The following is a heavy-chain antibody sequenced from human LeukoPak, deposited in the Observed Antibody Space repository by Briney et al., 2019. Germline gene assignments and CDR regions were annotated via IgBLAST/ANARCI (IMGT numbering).Heavy chain of an antibody. CDR3: ARDWEPFYNWSPRRFDY. Sequence: GASVKVSCKASGYTFTSYGISWVRQAPGQGLEWMGWISAYNGNTNYAQKLQGRVTMTTDTSTSTAYMELRSLRSDDTAVYYCARDWEPFYNWSPRRFDYWGQGTLVTVSS. CDR1: GYTFTSYG. D-gene: IGHD1-20*01. CDR2: ISAYNGNT. J-gene: IGHJ4*02. V-gene: IGHV1-18*01.